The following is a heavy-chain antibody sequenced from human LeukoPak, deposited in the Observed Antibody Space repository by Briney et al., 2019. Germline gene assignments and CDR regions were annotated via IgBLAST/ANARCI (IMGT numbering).Heavy chain of an antibody. J-gene: IGHJ4*02. CDR3: TRRSTI. Sequence: GGSLRLSCAASGITLSDFWFNWVRQAPGKGLEWVARIKAKIHGETIDYAAPVRGRFIISRDESRNTVYLQMNSLKFEDTAMYYCTRRSTIWGRGTRVTVSS. D-gene: IGHD5-24*01. CDR2: IKAKIHGETI. CDR1: GITLSDFW. V-gene: IGHV3-15*01.